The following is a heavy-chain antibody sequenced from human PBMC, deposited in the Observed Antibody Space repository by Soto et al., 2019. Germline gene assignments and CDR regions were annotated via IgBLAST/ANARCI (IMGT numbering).Heavy chain of an antibody. CDR3: ARLSDSGWYMFDY. CDR1: GYTFTSYY. J-gene: IGHJ4*02. V-gene: IGHV1-46*01. Sequence: GASVKVSCKASGYTFTSYYMHWVRQAPGQGLEWMGRINPSSGSTSYAQKFQGRVTMTRNTSISTAYMELSSLRSEDTAVYYCARLSDSGWYMFDYWGQGTLVTVSS. CDR2: INPSSGST. D-gene: IGHD6-19*01.